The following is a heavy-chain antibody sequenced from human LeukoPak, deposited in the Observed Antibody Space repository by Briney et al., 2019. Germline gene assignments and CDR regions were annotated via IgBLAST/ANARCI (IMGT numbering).Heavy chain of an antibody. CDR2: ISWNSGHL. Sequence: GGSLRLSCSGSGFTFEDYGMHWVRQAPGKGLDWVASISWNSGHLGYGDSVEGRFTVSRDNAKNSLSLEMNSLRVEDTAFYFCAKDIVKGSASGTFDHWGQGTLVTVSS. D-gene: IGHD3-10*01. V-gene: IGHV3-9*01. CDR3: AKDIVKGSASGTFDH. J-gene: IGHJ4*02. CDR1: GFTFEDYG.